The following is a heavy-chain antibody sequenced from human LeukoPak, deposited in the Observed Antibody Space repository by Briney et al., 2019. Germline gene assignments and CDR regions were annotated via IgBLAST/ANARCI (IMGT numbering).Heavy chain of an antibody. CDR1: GFTFGKFG. CDR3: TREASKGYYDTSGYYYDY. V-gene: IGHV3-33*01. J-gene: IGHJ4*02. D-gene: IGHD3-22*01. CDR2: IWSDGSYK. Sequence: WGSLRLSCAASGFTFGKFGMHWVRQAPGKGLEWVAVIWSDGSYKNYADSVKGRFSISRDNSKNTLYLQMNSLRADDTAVYYCTREASKGYYDTSGYYYDYWGQGTPVTVSS.